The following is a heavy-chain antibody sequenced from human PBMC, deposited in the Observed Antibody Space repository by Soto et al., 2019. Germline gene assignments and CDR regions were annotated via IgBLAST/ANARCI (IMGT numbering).Heavy chain of an antibody. V-gene: IGHV3-9*01. CDR2: ISSDGDTI. CDR3: TKGGYDLIYYFGIDV. Sequence: EVQLMESGGGWVQPGTSLRVSCAASGFTFHDYAMHWVRQAPGKGLEWVSGISSDGDTIDYADSVQGRFTVFRDNAKNSLYLQMNRLRAEDTALYYCTKGGYDLIYYFGIDVWGQGTTVTDSS. D-gene: IGHD5-12*01. CDR1: GFTFHDYA. J-gene: IGHJ6*02.